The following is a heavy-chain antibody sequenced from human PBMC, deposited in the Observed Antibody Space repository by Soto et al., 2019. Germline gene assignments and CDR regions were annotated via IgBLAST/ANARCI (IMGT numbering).Heavy chain of an antibody. CDR2: VYYSGST. V-gene: IGHV4-59*11. J-gene: IGHJ5*02. CDR1: GSSISGHY. D-gene: IGHD3-3*01. CDR3: AIYDPQNWFDP. Sequence: QVQLQESGPGLVKPSETLSLTCTVSGSSISGHYWSWIRKPPGKGLEWIGYVYYSGSTNYNPSLKSRVTMSVDTSKNQFSLRLTSVTAADTAVYYCAIYDPQNWFDPWGQGTLVTVSS.